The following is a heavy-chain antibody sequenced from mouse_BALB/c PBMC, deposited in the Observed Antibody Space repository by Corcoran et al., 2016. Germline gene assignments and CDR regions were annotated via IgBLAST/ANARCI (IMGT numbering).Heavy chain of an antibody. V-gene: IGHV1-22*01. J-gene: IGHJ3*01. D-gene: IGHD1-1*01. CDR3: ARDYYGSSYVLAY. CDR2: INPYNGGT. Sequence: EVQLQQSGPELVKPGASMKMSCKASGYSFTGYTMNWVKQRHGKNLEWIGLINPYNGGTSYNQKFKGKATLTVDKSSSTAYMELLSLTSEDSAVYYCARDYYGSSYVLAYWGQGTLVTVSA. CDR1: GYSFTGYT.